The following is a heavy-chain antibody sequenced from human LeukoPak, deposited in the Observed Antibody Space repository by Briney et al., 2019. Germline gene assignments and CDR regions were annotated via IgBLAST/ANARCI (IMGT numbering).Heavy chain of an antibody. CDR1: GDSVSSNSAA. CDR3: ARDAVTRGAGWYFDL. V-gene: IGHV6-1*01. J-gene: IGHJ2*01. CDR2: TYYRSKWFN. D-gene: IGHD3-3*01. Sequence: SQTLSLTCAISGDSVSSNSAAWNWIRQSPSRGLEWLGRTYYRSKWFNDYAVSVRSRITIIPDTSKNQISLQLNSVTPEDTAVYYCARDAVTRGAGWYFDLWGRGTFVTVSS.